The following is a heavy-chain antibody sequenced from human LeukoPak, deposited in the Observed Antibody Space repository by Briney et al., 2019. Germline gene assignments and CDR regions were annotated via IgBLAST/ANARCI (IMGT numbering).Heavy chain of an antibody. CDR3: ARDFLKGSTSPLFDP. J-gene: IGHJ5*02. CDR1: GFTFNNYW. V-gene: IGHV3-7*01. CDR2: IKQDGSEK. D-gene: IGHD2/OR15-2a*01. Sequence: GGSLRLSCAASGFTFNNYWMSWVRQAPGKGLEWVGNIKQDGSEKNYMDSVKGRFTISRDNAKNSLYLQMNSLRAEDTAIYYCARDFLKGSTSPLFDPWGQGTLVTVSS.